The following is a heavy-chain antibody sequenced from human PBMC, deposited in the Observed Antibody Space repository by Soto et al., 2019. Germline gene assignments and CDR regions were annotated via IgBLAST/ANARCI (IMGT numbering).Heavy chain of an antibody. CDR1: GYNFANYG. J-gene: IGHJ6*04. V-gene: IGHV1-18*01. D-gene: IGHD3-3*02. Sequence: QVQLVQSEAEVKKPGASLKVSCRASGYNFANYGISWVRQAPGQGLEWMGWISAHNGDTKYAQKVQGRVTMTADKSTSTDYIEMWSLRSDDTAVYYCARDAAYKDFWGGVRELYSYHMDVWGKGTTVTVAA. CDR3: ARDAAYKDFWGGVRELYSYHMDV. CDR2: ISAHNGDT.